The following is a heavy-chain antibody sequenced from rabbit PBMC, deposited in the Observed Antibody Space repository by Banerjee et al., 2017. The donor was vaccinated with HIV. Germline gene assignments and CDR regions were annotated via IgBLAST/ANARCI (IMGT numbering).Heavy chain of an antibody. CDR3: ARSYYISSYARAAYALNL. D-gene: IGHD6-1*01. Sequence: QQQLEESGGGLVKPGASLTLTCTASGIDFSSYYYMCWVRQAPGKGLELIACIYTSSGSTWYASWVNGRFTISKTSSTTVTLQMTSLTVADTATYFCARSYYISSYARAAYALNLWGQGTLVTVS. CDR1: GIDFSSYYY. V-gene: IGHV1S43*01. CDR2: IYTSSGST. J-gene: IGHJ4*01.